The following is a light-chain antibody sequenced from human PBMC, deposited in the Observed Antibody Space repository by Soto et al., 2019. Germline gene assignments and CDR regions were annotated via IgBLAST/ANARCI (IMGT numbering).Light chain of an antibody. V-gene: IGKV3-20*01. CDR1: QSVSNDF. CDR3: QQYRPSPRFT. CDR2: GAS. J-gene: IGKJ3*01. Sequence: EVVLTQSQGTLSLSPGERATLACSASQSVSNDFLAWYQQKPGQAPRPLIHGASTRATGIPDRFSGSGSVTDFTLTISRLEPEDFAVYYCQQYRPSPRFTFGPGTRVDVK.